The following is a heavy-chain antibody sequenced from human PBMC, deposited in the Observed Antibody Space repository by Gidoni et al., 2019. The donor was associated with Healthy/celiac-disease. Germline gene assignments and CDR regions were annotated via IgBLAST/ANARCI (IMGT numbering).Heavy chain of an antibody. Sequence: EVQLVESGGGLVKPGGSLRLSCAASGFTFSSYSMNWVRQAPGKGLEWVASISSSSSYIYYADSVKGRFTISRDNAKNSLYLQMNSLRAEDTAVYYCARGVNSGWYVPIIDYWGQGTLVTVSS. V-gene: IGHV3-21*01. CDR1: GFTFSSYS. D-gene: IGHD6-19*01. CDR2: ISSSSSYI. J-gene: IGHJ4*02. CDR3: ARGVNSGWYVPIIDY.